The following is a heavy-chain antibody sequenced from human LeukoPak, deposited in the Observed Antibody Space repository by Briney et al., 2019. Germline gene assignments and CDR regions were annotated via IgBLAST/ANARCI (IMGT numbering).Heavy chain of an antibody. CDR3: ARIYDFWSGYYFPPYYYGMDV. CDR2: ISYDGSNK. Sequence: PGGSLRLSCAASGFTFSSYAMHWVRQAPGKGLEWVAVISYDGSNKYYADSVKGRFTISRDNSKNTLYLQMNSLRAEDTAVYYCARIYDFWSGYYFPPYYYGMDVWGQGTTVTVSS. V-gene: IGHV3-30-3*01. CDR1: GFTFSSYA. J-gene: IGHJ6*02. D-gene: IGHD3-3*01.